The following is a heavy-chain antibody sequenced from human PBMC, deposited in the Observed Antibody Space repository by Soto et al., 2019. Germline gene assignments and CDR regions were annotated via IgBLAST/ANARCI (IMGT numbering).Heavy chain of an antibody. D-gene: IGHD6-13*01. Sequence: SETLSLTCTVSGGSISSYYWSWIRQPPGKGLEWIGYIYYSGSTNYNPSLKSRVTISVDTSKNQFSLKLSSVTAADTAVYYCARVDSSSWHDAFDIWGQGTMVTVSS. CDR2: IYYSGST. CDR3: ARVDSSSWHDAFDI. V-gene: IGHV4-59*01. CDR1: GGSISSYY. J-gene: IGHJ3*02.